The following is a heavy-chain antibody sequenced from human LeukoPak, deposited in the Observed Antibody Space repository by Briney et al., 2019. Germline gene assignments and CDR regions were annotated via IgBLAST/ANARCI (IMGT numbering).Heavy chain of an antibody. J-gene: IGHJ4*02. CDR2: IYYSGST. CDR3: ARGIGTRGDY. D-gene: IGHD3-3*02. Sequence: PSETLSLTCTVSGGSVSSGSYYWSWIRQPPGKGLEWIGYIYYSGSTNYNPSLKSRVTISVDTSKNQFSLKLSSVTAADTAVYYCARGIGTRGDYWGQGTLVTVSS. CDR1: GGSVSSGSYY. V-gene: IGHV4-61*01.